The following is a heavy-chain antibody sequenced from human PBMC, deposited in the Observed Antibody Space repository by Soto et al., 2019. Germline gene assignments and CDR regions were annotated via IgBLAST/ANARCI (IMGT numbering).Heavy chain of an antibody. Sequence: GGSLRLSCAASGFTFSSYWMHWVRQAPGKGLVWVSRINSDGSSTSYADSVKGRFTISRDNAKNTLYLQMNSLRAEDPAVYYCARDEIAAADHYYYYYMDVWGKGTTVTVSS. D-gene: IGHD6-13*01. V-gene: IGHV3-74*01. J-gene: IGHJ6*03. CDR2: INSDGSST. CDR1: GFTFSSYW. CDR3: ARDEIAAADHYYYYYMDV.